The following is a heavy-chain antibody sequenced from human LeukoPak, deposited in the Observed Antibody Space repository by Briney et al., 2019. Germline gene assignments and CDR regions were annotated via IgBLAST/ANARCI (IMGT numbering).Heavy chain of an antibody. D-gene: IGHD7-27*01. Sequence: PGGSLRLSCAASGFTFSNYAMHWVRQAPGKGLEYVSSISGVGGSTYYSNSVKGRFTISRDNSKNTLSLHMGSLRAGDMAVYYCAKDGANWGFDYWGQGTLVTVSS. J-gene: IGHJ4*02. CDR1: GFTFSNYA. V-gene: IGHV3-64*01. CDR2: ISGVGGST. CDR3: AKDGANWGFDY.